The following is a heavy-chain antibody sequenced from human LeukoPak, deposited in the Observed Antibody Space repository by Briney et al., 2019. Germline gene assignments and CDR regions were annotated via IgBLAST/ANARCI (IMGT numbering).Heavy chain of an antibody. J-gene: IGHJ4*02. Sequence: GGSLRLSCAASGFTFSSSGMHWVRQAPGKGLEWVAVIWYDGSNKYYADSVKGRFTISRDNSKNTLYLQMNSLRAEDTAVYYCARDRGYYYDSSGYYFDYWGQGTLVTVSS. CDR1: GFTFSSSG. CDR2: IWYDGSNK. V-gene: IGHV3-33*01. D-gene: IGHD3-22*01. CDR3: ARDRGYYYDSSGYYFDY.